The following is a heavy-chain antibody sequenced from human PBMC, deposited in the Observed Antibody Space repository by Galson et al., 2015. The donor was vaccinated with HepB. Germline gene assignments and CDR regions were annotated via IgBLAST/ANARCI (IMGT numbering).Heavy chain of an antibody. J-gene: IGHJ4*02. Sequence: SLRLSCAASGFTFSSYAMTWVRQAPGKGLEWVSVISGSGGSTKYADSVKGRFTISRDNSKNTLYLQMNSLRAEDTAVYYCAKELSNSWYYFDYWGQGTLVTVSS. CDR1: GFTFSSYA. CDR3: AKELSNSWYYFDY. V-gene: IGHV3-23*01. D-gene: IGHD6-13*01. CDR2: ISGSGGST.